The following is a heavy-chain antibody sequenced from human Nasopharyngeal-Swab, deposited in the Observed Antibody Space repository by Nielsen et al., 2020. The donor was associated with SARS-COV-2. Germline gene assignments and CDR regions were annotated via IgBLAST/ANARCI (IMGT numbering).Heavy chain of an antibody. Sequence: GSLGLSCTVSGGSISSYYWSWIRQPPGKGLEWIGYIYYSGSTNYNPSLKSRVTISVDTSKNQFSLKLSSVTAADTAVYYCARGFDYWGQGTLVTVSS. V-gene: IGHV4-59*13. CDR1: GGSISSYY. CDR2: IYYSGST. J-gene: IGHJ4*02. CDR3: ARGFDY.